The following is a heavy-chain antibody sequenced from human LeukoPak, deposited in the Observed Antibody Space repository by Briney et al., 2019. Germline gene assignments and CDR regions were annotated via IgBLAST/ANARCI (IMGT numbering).Heavy chain of an antibody. D-gene: IGHD3-22*01. CDR2: IYTSGST. V-gene: IGHV4-4*09. Sequence: PSETLSLTCTVSGGSISSYYWSWIRQPPGKGLEWIGYIYTSGSTNYNPSLKSRVTISVDTSKNQFSLKLSSVTAADTAVYYCARRRYYYDSSGYYSDSLFDPWGQGTLVTVSS. J-gene: IGHJ5*02. CDR3: ARRRYYYDSSGYYSDSLFDP. CDR1: GGSISSYY.